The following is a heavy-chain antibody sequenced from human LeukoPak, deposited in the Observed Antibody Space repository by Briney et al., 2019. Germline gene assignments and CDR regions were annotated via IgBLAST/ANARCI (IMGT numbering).Heavy chain of an antibody. Sequence: GGSLRHSCAASGFTFNNAWMSWVRQAPGKGLEWVGRIKSKTDGGTTDYAAPVKGRFIISRDDSKNTLYLQMNSLKTEDTAVYYCTTITAAGYIDYWGQGTLVTVSS. CDR3: TTITAAGYIDY. CDR2: IKSKTDGGTT. J-gene: IGHJ4*02. V-gene: IGHV3-15*01. D-gene: IGHD6-13*01. CDR1: GFTFNNAW.